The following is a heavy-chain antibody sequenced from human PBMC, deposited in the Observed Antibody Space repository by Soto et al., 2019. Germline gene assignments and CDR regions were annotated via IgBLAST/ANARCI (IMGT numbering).Heavy chain of an antibody. D-gene: IGHD3-10*01. CDR3: ARDARGDEAPMDY. CDR2: INPNSGGT. Sequence: GASVKVSCKASGDTFTDYYIHWVRQAPGQGLEWMGWINPNSGGTNYAQKFQGWVTMTRDTSISTAYMELSRLRSDDTAVYYCARDARGDEAPMDYWGQGTLVTVSS. J-gene: IGHJ4*02. CDR1: GDTFTDYY. V-gene: IGHV1-2*04.